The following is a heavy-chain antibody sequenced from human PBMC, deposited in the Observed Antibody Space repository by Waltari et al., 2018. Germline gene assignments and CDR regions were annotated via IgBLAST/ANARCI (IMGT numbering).Heavy chain of an antibody. D-gene: IGHD6-6*01. J-gene: IGHJ3*02. Sequence: QLQLQESGPGLVKPSETLSLTCTVSGGSISSSSYYWGWIRQPPGKGLEWIGSIYYSGSTYYNPSLKSRVTISGDTSKNQFSLKLSSVTAADTAVYYCARDPVEYSSSFDAFDIWGQGTMVTVSS. CDR3: ARDPVEYSSSFDAFDI. CDR1: GGSISSSSYY. V-gene: IGHV4-39*07. CDR2: IYYSGST.